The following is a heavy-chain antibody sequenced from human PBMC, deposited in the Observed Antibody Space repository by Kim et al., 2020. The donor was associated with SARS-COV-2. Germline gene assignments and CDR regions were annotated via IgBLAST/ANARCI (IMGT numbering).Heavy chain of an antibody. CDR3: ARVGVRGVIIRNFDY. V-gene: IGHV4-34*01. Sequence: SETLSLTCAVYGGSFSGYYWSWIRQPPGKGLEWIGEINHSGSTNYNPSLKSRVTISVDTSKNQFSLKLSSVTAADTAVYYCARVGVRGVIIRNFDYWGQGTLVTVSS. D-gene: IGHD3-10*01. J-gene: IGHJ4*02. CDR2: INHSGST. CDR1: GGSFSGYY.